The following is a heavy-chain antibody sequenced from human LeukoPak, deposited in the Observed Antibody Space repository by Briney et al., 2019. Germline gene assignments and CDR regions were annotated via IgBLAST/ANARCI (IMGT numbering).Heavy chain of an antibody. Sequence: GGSLRLSCAASGFSGYAMSWVRQAPGRGLEWVSVISGSGGTTHYSDSVRGRFIVSRDKSKNTVYLQMNSLRAEDTALYFCVKEPSTSPYFSGGSCYFEYWGRGTLVTVSS. V-gene: IGHV3-23*01. CDR2: ISGSGGTT. CDR3: VKEPSTSPYFSGGSCYFEY. CDR1: GFSGYA. J-gene: IGHJ4*02. D-gene: IGHD2-15*01.